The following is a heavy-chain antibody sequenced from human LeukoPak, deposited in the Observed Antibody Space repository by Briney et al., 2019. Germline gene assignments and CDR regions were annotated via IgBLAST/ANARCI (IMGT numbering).Heavy chain of an antibody. V-gene: IGHV4-39*01. Sequence: PSETLSLTCTVSGGSISSSSYYWGWIRQPPGKGREWIGSIYYSGSTYYNPSLKSRATISVDTSKNQFYLKLSSVTAADTAVYYCARLTPKLYCSSTSCYIFDYWGQGTLVTVSS. D-gene: IGHD2-2*01. CDR2: IYYSGST. J-gene: IGHJ4*02. CDR3: ARLTPKLYCSSTSCYIFDY. CDR1: GGSISSSSYY.